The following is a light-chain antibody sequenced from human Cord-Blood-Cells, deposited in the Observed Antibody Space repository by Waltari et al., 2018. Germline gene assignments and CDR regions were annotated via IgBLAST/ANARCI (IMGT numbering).Light chain of an antibody. Sequence: DIVMTQSPDSLAVSLGERATIHCKSSQSVLYSSNNKNYIAWYHQKPGQPPKLLIDWASTLESGGPDRFSGSVSGTDFPLTIISLQAEDVAVYYCQQYYSTPRTFGGGTKVEIK. CDR1: QSVLYSSNNKNY. CDR2: WAS. J-gene: IGKJ4*01. CDR3: QQYYSTPRT. V-gene: IGKV4-1*01.